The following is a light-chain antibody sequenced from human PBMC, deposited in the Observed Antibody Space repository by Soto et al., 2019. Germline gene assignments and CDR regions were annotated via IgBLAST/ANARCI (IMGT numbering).Light chain of an antibody. CDR3: QQAFSAPLT. J-gene: IGKJ4*01. CDR1: QNIKKF. CDR2: TAS. Sequence: DIQMTRSPTSLSAPVGDSVTITCRASQNIKKFLNWYQQKPGTAPKLLIYTASSVQAGFPSRFSGSGSGTDFILTISNLQPEDFATYSCQQAFSAPLTFGGGTRVEI. V-gene: IGKV1-39*01.